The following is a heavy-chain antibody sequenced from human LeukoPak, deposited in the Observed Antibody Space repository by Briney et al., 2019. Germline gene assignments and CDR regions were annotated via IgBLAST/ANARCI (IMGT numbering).Heavy chain of an antibody. J-gene: IGHJ4*02. CDR1: GGSISSYY. D-gene: IGHD5-24*01. Sequence: SGTLSLTCTDSGGSISSYYWSGRRHPPRERLEWLGYIYNTGGTKYNPSLKSRVTISVDTSKNRISLKLSSLTAADTAVYYCARGARAGYYFDPFDNWGQGTLVTVSS. CDR3: ARGARAGYYFDPFDN. CDR2: IYNTGGT. V-gene: IGHV4-59*08.